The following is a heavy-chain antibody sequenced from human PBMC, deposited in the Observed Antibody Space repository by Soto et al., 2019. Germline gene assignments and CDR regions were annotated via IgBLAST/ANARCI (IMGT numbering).Heavy chain of an antibody. D-gene: IGHD3-22*01. Sequence: PGGSLRLSCAASGFTFSSYGMHWVRQAPGKGLEWVAVISYDGSNKYYADSVKGRFTISRDNSKNTLYLQMNSLRAEDTAVYYCAKVNYYDSSGYEEYNWFDPWGQGTLVTVSS. CDR3: AKVNYYDSSGYEEYNWFDP. V-gene: IGHV3-30*18. CDR1: GFTFSSYG. CDR2: ISYDGSNK. J-gene: IGHJ5*02.